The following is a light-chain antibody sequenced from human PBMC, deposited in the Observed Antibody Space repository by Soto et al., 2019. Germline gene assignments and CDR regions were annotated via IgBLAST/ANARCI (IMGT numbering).Light chain of an antibody. CDR2: GAS. CDR1: QSVSNNY. Sequence: EIVLTQSPGTLSLSPGERATLSCMASQSVSNNYLAWYQQKPGQAPRLLIYGASNRATGIPDRFSGSGSGTDFTLTISRLEPEDFAVDYCQQYGSSGTFGQGTKVDIK. J-gene: IGKJ1*01. V-gene: IGKV3-20*01. CDR3: QQYGSSGT.